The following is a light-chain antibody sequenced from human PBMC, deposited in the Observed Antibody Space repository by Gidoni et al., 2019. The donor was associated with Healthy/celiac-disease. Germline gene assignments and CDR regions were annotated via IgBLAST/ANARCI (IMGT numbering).Light chain of an antibody. J-gene: IGKJ3*01. Sequence: DIHMTQSPSSLPASVGDRVTITAQPTHGISNYLKWYQQKPGKAPKLLIYDASNLETGVPARFSGSGSGTDFTFTISSLQPEDSATYYCQQYDNLPPGITFGPGTKVDIK. CDR1: HGISNY. V-gene: IGKV1-33*01. CDR2: DAS. CDR3: QQYDNLPPGIT.